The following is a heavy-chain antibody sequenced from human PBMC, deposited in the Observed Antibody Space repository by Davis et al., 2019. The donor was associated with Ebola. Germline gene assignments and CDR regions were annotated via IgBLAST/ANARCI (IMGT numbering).Heavy chain of an antibody. Sequence: PGGSLRLSCTVYGASFRDYSWGWIRQSPGKELEWIGETNYRGQTRYNPSLKSRVTISTDTSKIQLSLKLTSMTAADTAIYFCASPHQIRGKDYFDSWGQGNLVIVSS. J-gene: IGHJ4*02. V-gene: IGHV4-34*01. CDR1: GASFRDYS. CDR2: TNYRGQT. CDR3: ASPHQIRGKDYFDS.